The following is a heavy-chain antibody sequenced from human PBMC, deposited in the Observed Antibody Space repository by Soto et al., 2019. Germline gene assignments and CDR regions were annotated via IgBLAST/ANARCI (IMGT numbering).Heavy chain of an antibody. CDR3: ARTLSSASSPYYFDH. CDR2: ISASNGNT. D-gene: IGHD6-6*01. Sequence: ASVKVSCKASGYIFTSYGISWVRQAPGQGLEWMGWISASNGNTNYAQKFQGRVTLTTDRSTTTAYMELRSLRSDDTAVYYCARTLSSASSPYYFDHWGQGALVTVSS. V-gene: IGHV1-18*04. J-gene: IGHJ4*02. CDR1: GYIFTSYG.